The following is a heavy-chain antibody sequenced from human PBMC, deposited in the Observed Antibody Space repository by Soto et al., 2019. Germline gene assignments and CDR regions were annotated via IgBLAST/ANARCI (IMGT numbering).Heavy chain of an antibody. CDR1: GFSLSTSGVG. CDR2: IYWNDDK. J-gene: IGHJ5*02. Sequence: SGPTLVNPTQTLTLTCTFSGFSLSTSGVGVGWIRQPPGKALEWLALIYWNDDKRYSPSLKSRLTITKDTSKNQVVLTMTNMDPVDTATYYCAHRPPEDCSSTSCYFFGPNWFDPWGQGTLVTVSS. V-gene: IGHV2-5*01. CDR3: AHRPPEDCSSTSCYFFGPNWFDP. D-gene: IGHD2-2*01.